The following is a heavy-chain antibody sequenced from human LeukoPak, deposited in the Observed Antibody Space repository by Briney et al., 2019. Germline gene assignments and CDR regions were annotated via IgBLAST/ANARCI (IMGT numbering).Heavy chain of an antibody. CDR1: GYTFTGYY. Sequence: ASVKVSCKASGYTFTGYYMHWVRQAPGLGLEWMGWINPNSGGTNYAQKCQGRVTMTRDTSISTAYMELSRLRSDDTAVYYCARGDRIQLWLLYYFDYWGQGTLVTVSS. CDR2: INPNSGGT. J-gene: IGHJ4*02. CDR3: ARGDRIQLWLLYYFDY. D-gene: IGHD5-18*01. V-gene: IGHV1-2*02.